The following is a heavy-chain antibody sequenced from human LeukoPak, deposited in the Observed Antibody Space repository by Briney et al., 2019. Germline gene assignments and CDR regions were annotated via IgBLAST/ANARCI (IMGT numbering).Heavy chain of an antibody. D-gene: IGHD5-24*01. CDR3: ARMAIPRGQNWFDP. J-gene: IGHJ5*02. CDR1: GYSFTIYG. Sequence: ASGKVSFKSAGYSFTIYGISWMRQPPAQGLEWMGWFSAYNGNTNYAQKLQVRVTMTTYTSTTTAYMDLRSLRSDDTAVYYCARMAIPRGQNWFDPWGQGTLVTVSS. CDR2: FSAYNGNT. V-gene: IGHV1-18*01.